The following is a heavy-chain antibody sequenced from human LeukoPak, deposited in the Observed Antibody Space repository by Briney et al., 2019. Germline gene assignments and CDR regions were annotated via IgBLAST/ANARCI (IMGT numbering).Heavy chain of an antibody. CDR3: ARRLTYYYGSGSYYNSGKSYYFDY. Sequence: SETLSLTCAVYGGSFSGYYWSWIRQPPGKGLEWIGEINHSGSTNYNPSLKSRVTISVDTSKNQFSLKLSSVTAADTAVYYCARRLTYYYGSGSYYNSGKSYYFDYWGQGTLVTVSS. V-gene: IGHV4-34*01. J-gene: IGHJ4*02. CDR1: GGSFSGYY. CDR2: INHSGST. D-gene: IGHD3-10*01.